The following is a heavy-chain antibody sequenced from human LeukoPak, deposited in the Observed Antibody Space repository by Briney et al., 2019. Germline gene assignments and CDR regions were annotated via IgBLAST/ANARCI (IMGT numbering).Heavy chain of an antibody. CDR1: GFTFSDYA. CDR2: ISSNGGGT. Sequence: GGSLRPSCSVSGFTFSDYAFNWVRQAPGKGLKYVSAISSNGGGTYYADSVKGRFTISRDNSKNTLYLQMSSLGSEDTAVYYCVRRCSGWCLDYWGQGTLVVVSS. CDR3: VRRCSGWCLDY. J-gene: IGHJ4*02. D-gene: IGHD6-19*01. V-gene: IGHV3-64D*06.